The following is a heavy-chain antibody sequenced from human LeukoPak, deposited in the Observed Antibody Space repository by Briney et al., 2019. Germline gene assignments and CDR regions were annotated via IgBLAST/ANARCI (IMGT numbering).Heavy chain of an antibody. CDR3: ARVQSRLSWFDP. CDR1: GGSISTYY. CDR2: IFYSGST. J-gene: IGHJ5*02. Sequence: SETLSLTCTVSGGSISTYYWSWIRQPPGKGLEWIGYIFYSGSTNYNPSLKSRVTISVDTSKNQFSLNLSSVTAADTAVYYCARVQSRLSWFDPWGQGTLVTVSS. V-gene: IGHV4-59*12.